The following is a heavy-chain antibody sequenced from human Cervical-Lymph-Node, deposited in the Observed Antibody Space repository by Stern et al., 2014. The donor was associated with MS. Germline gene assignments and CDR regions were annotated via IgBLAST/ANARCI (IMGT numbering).Heavy chain of an antibody. J-gene: IGHJ4*02. CDR1: GFTFSRYG. CDR2: ISSDGSNK. Sequence: VQLVESGGGLVPPGRSLRLSCAASGFTFSRYGLHWVRQAPGQGLEWVAVISSDGSNKYYADSVTGRFPIPRDNSHNTTILELNSLRAEETAVYYCAKAGGYCSGGSCYDFDYWGQGTLVTVSS. D-gene: IGHD2-15*01. CDR3: AKAGGYCSGGSCYDFDY. V-gene: IGHV3-30*18.